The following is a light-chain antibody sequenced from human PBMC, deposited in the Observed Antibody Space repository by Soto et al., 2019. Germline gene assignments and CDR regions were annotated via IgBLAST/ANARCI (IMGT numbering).Light chain of an antibody. J-gene: IGLJ3*02. CDR3: FSYADSNKWG. CDR1: SSDVGAYNF. V-gene: IGLV2-8*01. CDR2: DVS. Sequence: QSALTQPPSASGSPGQSVTISCTGTSSDVGAYNFVYWFQQHPGKAPKLMIYDVSKRPSGDPDCFSGSKYDNTAALTVYGLQSEDEGDYYCFSYADSNKWGFGGGTKTTVL.